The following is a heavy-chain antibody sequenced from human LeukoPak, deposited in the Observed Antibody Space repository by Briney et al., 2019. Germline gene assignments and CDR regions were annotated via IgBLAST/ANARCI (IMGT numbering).Heavy chain of an antibody. V-gene: IGHV3-48*03. CDR2: ISSSGSTI. Sequence: PGGSLRLSCAASGFTFSSYEMNWVRQAPGKGLEWVSYISSSGSTIYYADSVKGRFTISRDNAKNSLYLQMNSLRAEDTAVYYCARGTSGTRYYYYYYMDVWGKGTTVTVSS. D-gene: IGHD1-14*01. J-gene: IGHJ6*03. CDR3: ARGTSGTRYYYYYYMDV. CDR1: GFTFSSYE.